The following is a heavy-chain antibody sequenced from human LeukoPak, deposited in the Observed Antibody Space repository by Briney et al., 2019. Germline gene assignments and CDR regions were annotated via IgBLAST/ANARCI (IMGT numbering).Heavy chain of an antibody. Sequence: GGSLRLSCAASGFTVSSNYMNWVRQAPGKGLEWVSAISGSGGNTYYADSVKGRFTISRDNSKNTLYLQVISLRAEDTAVYYCAKRRDGWFDPWGQGTLVTVSS. V-gene: IGHV3-23*01. J-gene: IGHJ5*02. D-gene: IGHD4-17*01. CDR2: ISGSGGNT. CDR3: AKRRDGWFDP. CDR1: GFTVSSNY.